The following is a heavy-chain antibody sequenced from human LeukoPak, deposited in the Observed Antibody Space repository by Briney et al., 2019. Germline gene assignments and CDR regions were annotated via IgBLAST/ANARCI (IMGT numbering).Heavy chain of an antibody. CDR2: IYSSGST. CDR1: GGSFSSDY. CDR3: ARSGYYEYFQQ. J-gene: IGHJ1*01. V-gene: IGHV4-59*03. D-gene: IGHD3-22*01. Sequence: PSETLSLTCTVSGGSFSSDYWSWIRQSPGKGLEWIAYIYSSGSTNYNPSPQSRVTISVDTSKSQISLKLNSVTAADTAIYYCARSGYYEYFQQWGQGTLVTVSS.